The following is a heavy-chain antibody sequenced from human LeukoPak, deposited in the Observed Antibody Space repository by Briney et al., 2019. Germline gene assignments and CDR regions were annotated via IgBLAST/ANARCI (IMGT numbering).Heavy chain of an antibody. Sequence: ASVKVSCKASIHIFATHGVSWVRQAPGQRPEWMGWITPNNGNTKYSQNLQGRVTMTTDTSTTTVYMELRSLRSDDTAVYYCATFGDYGTGFDYWGQGTLVTVSS. D-gene: IGHD4-17*01. CDR1: IHIFATHG. CDR3: ATFGDYGTGFDY. J-gene: IGHJ4*02. V-gene: IGHV1-18*01. CDR2: ITPNNGNT.